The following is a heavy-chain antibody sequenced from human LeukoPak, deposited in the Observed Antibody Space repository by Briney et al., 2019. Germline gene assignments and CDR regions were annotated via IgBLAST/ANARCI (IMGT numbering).Heavy chain of an antibody. CDR3: VQHLWYSSSERAFDP. J-gene: IGHJ5*02. D-gene: IGHD6-6*01. CDR1: GFTFTSSA. Sequence: SVKVSCKASGFTFTSSAMQWVRQARGQRLEWRGWIVVGSGNTNYAQKFQERVTITRDMSTSTAYMELSSLRSEDTAVYYCVQHLWYSSSERAFDPWGQGTLVTVSS. CDR2: IVVGSGNT. V-gene: IGHV1-58*02.